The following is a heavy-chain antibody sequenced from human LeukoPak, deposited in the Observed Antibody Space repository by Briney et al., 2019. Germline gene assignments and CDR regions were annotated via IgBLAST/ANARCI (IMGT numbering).Heavy chain of an antibody. J-gene: IGHJ5*02. D-gene: IGHD2-2*01. CDR2: VSSSSTYI. CDR1: GFNVNNAW. Sequence: PGGSLRLSCAASGFNVNNAWMSWVRQAPGKGLEWVSFVSSSSTYIDYADSVKGRFTISRDNAKNSLYLQMNSLRADDTAVYYCARDRCSSTSCYAFDPWGQGTLVTVSS. CDR3: ARDRCSSTSCYAFDP. V-gene: IGHV3-21*01.